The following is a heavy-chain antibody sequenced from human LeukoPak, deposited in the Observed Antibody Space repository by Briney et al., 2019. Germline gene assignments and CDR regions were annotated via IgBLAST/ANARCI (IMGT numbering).Heavy chain of an antibody. Sequence: SETLSLTCTVSGGSISSYYWSWIRQPPGKGLEWIGYIYYSGSTNYNPSLKSRVTISVDTSKNQFSLKLSSVTAADTAVYYCATSKETTVTAFDYWGQGTLVTVSS. CDR2: IYYSGST. V-gene: IGHV4-59*01. CDR3: ATSKETTVTAFDY. J-gene: IGHJ4*02. D-gene: IGHD4-17*01. CDR1: GGSISSYY.